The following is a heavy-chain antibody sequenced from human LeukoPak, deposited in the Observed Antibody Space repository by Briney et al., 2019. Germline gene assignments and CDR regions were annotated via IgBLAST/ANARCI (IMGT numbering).Heavy chain of an antibody. CDR2: IYSGGST. D-gene: IGHD3-10*02. Sequence: GGSLRLSCAASGFTVSSNYMSWVRQAPGKGMEWVSVIYSGGSTYYADSVKGRFTISRDNSKNTLYLQMNSLRAEDTAVYYCAELGITMIGGVWGKGTTVTISS. V-gene: IGHV3-66*01. J-gene: IGHJ6*04. CDR3: AELGITMIGGV. CDR1: GFTVSSNY.